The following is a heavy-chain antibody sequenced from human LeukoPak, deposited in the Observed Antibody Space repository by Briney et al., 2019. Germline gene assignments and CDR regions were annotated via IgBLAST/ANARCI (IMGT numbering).Heavy chain of an antibody. CDR1: GFTFSSYS. V-gene: IGHV3-48*04. CDR2: ISSSSNTI. CDR3: ASYSGSYLGFDY. J-gene: IGHJ4*02. Sequence: GGSLRLSCAASGFTFSSYSMNWVRQAPGKGLEWVSYISSSSNTIYYAASVKGRFTISRDNAKNSLYLQMNSLRSEDTAVYYCASYSGSYLGFDYWGQGTLVTVSS. D-gene: IGHD1-26*01.